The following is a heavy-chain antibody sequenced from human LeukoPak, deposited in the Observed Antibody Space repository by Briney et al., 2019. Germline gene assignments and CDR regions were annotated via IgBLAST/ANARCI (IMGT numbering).Heavy chain of an antibody. CDR2: IIPIFGTA. CDR3: ARRKPIVVVPPAITDYYYYYMDV. J-gene: IGHJ6*03. Sequence: SVKVSCKASGGTFSSYAISWVRQAPGQGLEWMGGIIPIFGTANYAQKFRGRVTITTDESTSTAYMELSSLRPEDTAVYYCARRKPIVVVPPAITDYYYYYMDVWGKGTTVTVSS. V-gene: IGHV1-69*05. D-gene: IGHD2-2*01. CDR1: GGTFSSYA.